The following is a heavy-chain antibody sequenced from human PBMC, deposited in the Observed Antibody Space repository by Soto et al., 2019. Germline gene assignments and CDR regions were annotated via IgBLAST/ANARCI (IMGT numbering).Heavy chain of an antibody. CDR1: GFSLSTSGVG. CDR3: ALFKALQPDY. D-gene: IGHD1-1*01. J-gene: IGHJ4*02. Sequence: QITLKESGPTLVKPTQTLRLTCTFSGFSLSTSGVGVGWIRQPPGKALEWLALIFWDDDERYTPSLKSRLTSTKDTSKNQVVLTMTNMDPVDTATYYCALFKALQPDYWGQGTLVTVSS. V-gene: IGHV2-5*02. CDR2: IFWDDDE.